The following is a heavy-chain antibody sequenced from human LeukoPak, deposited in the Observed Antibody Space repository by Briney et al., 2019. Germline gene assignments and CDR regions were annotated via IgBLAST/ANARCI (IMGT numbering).Heavy chain of an antibody. CDR1: GGSIGRYY. V-gene: IGHV4-59*01. D-gene: IGHD5-24*01. CDR2: IFFSGTT. CDR3: ARGGDGYNYVDY. Sequence: KPSETLSLTCTVSGGSIGRYYWSWIRQPPGKGLEWIAYIFFSGTTKYNPSLESRVTISVDTSKNQFSLDPTSVTAADTALYYCARGGDGYNYVDYWGPGTLVTVSS. J-gene: IGHJ4*02.